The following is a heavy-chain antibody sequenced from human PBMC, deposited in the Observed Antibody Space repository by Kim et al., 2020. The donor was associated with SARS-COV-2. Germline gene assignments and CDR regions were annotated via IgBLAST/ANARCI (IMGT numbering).Heavy chain of an antibody. CDR3: ARAPRNANFPYFDY. CDR2: TYYSGST. CDR1: GGSFSSGGHY. Sequence: SETLSLTCTVSGGSFSSGGHYWSWIRQHPGKGLEWIGYTYYSGSTYYNPSLKSRVTISIDTSKNPFSLKLSSVTAANTAVYYCARAPRNANFPYFDYWGQGTLVTVSS. J-gene: IGHJ4*02. D-gene: IGHD3-3*01. V-gene: IGHV4-31*03.